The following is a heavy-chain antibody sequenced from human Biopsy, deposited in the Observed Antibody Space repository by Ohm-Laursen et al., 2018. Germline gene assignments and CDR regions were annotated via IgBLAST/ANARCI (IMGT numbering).Heavy chain of an antibody. CDR3: ARTPRDSFWSGSYKRGLWFDP. Sequence: TLSLTCSVSGGSIISYYWTWIRQPPGKGLEWIGHVYNGGITNYNPSLKSRVTVSKDTSKNQFSLQVNSVTAADTAVYYCARTPRDSFWSGSYKRGLWFDPWGQGTLVIGSS. J-gene: IGHJ5*02. V-gene: IGHV4-59*01. D-gene: IGHD3-3*01. CDR1: GGSIISYY. CDR2: VYNGGIT.